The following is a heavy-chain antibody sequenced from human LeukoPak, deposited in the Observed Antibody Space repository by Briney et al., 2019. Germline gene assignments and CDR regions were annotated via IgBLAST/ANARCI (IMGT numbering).Heavy chain of an antibody. J-gene: IGHJ3*02. CDR3: AKTSTMIVVVWAFDI. CDR2: TSGSGGST. CDR1: GFTFSNSY. V-gene: IGHV3-23*01. Sequence: GGSLRLSCAASGFTFSNSYMHWVRQAPGKGLEWVSATSGSGGSTYYADSVKGRFTISRDNSKNTLYLQMNSLRAEDTAVYYCAKTSTMIVVVWAFDIWGQGTMVTVSS. D-gene: IGHD3-22*01.